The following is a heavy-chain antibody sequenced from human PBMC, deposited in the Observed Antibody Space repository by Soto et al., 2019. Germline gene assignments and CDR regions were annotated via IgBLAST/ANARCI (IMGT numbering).Heavy chain of an antibody. CDR2: IYHSGST. CDR3: ARSITFDWLFFDN. J-gene: IGHJ4*02. CDR1: GGSIIRSNW. Sequence: SETLSLTCAVSGGSIIRSNWWSWFRQPPGKGLEWIGEIYHSGSTNYNPSLKSRVTISVDKSKNQFSLKLSSLTAADTAVYYCARSITFDWLFFDNWGQGSLVTVSS. D-gene: IGHD3-9*01. V-gene: IGHV4-4*02.